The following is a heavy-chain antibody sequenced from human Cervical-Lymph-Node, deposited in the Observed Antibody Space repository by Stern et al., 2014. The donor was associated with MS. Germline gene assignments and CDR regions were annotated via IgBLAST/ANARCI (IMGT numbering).Heavy chain of an antibody. CDR1: GYTFTSYG. D-gene: IGHD2-15*01. Sequence: VQLVESGAEVKKPGASVKVSCKASGYTFTSYGISWVRQAPGKGLEWMGWISADNVNSTYAQKLQVRVTTTTDTSTSTAYMELRSLRSDDTSVYYCARGLLGSENAFDIWGQGTMVTVSS. CDR3: ARGLLGSENAFDI. V-gene: IGHV1-18*01. CDR2: ISADNVNS. J-gene: IGHJ3*02.